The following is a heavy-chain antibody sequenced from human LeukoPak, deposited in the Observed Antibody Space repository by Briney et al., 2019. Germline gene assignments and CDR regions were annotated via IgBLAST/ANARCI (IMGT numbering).Heavy chain of an antibody. Sequence: GGSLRLSCAASGFTFSSYGMNWVRQAPGKGLEWVSGIGPSGAKTYYADSVKGRFTISRDNPKNTAYLQMHSPRADDTAVYYCVQDLWYGAYDLWGQGTRVTVSS. J-gene: IGHJ6*02. D-gene: IGHD3-10*01. V-gene: IGHV3-23*01. CDR1: GFTFSSYG. CDR3: VQDLWYGAYDL. CDR2: IGPSGAKT.